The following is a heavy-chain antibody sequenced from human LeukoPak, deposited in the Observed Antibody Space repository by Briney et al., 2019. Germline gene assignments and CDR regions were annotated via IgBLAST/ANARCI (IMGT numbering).Heavy chain of an antibody. D-gene: IGHD6-13*01. Sequence: GGSLRLSCAASGFTFSSYAMSWVRQAPGKGLEWVSGINWNGGSTGYADSVKGRFTISRDNAKNSLYLQMNSLRAEDTALYHCARLYSSSWSPDYWGQGTLVTVSS. V-gene: IGHV3-20*01. CDR1: GFTFSSYA. CDR3: ARLYSSSWSPDY. J-gene: IGHJ4*02. CDR2: INWNGGST.